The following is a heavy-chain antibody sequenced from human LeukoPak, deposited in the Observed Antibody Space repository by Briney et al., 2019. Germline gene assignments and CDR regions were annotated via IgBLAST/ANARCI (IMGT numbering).Heavy chain of an antibody. D-gene: IGHD3-10*01. Sequence: ASVKVSCEASGYTFTGYYMHWVRQAPGQGLGWMGWINPNSGGTNYAQKFQGRVTMTRDTSISTAYMELSRLRSDDTAVYYCARDMVRGVFHYYGMDVWGQGTTVTVSS. V-gene: IGHV1-2*02. CDR3: ARDMVRGVFHYYGMDV. CDR1: GYTFTGYY. J-gene: IGHJ6*02. CDR2: INPNSGGT.